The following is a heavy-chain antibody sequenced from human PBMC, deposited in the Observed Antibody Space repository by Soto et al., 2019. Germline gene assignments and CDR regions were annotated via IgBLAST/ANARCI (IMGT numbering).Heavy chain of an antibody. J-gene: IGHJ4*02. CDR1: GFTFSNYA. CDR2: ISYDGSNI. D-gene: IGHD5-18*01. V-gene: IGHV3-30-3*01. CDR3: ARAAGYSFGPDY. Sequence: QVQLVESGGGVVQPGRSLRLSCAASGFTFSNYAMHWVRQAPGKGLEWVTVISYDGSNIYYADSVKGRFTISRDNSKNTLYLQMNSLRAEDTAVYYCARAAGYSFGPDYWGQGTLLTVSS.